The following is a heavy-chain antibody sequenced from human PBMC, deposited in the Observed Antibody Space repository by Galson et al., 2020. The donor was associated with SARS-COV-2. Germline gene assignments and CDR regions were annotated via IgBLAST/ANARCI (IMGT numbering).Heavy chain of an antibody. CDR1: GFSLSTSGMC. CDR2: IDWDDDK. D-gene: IGHD1-26*01. V-gene: IGHV2-70*11. Sequence: SGPTLVKPTQTLTLTCTFSGFSLSTSGMCVSWIRQPPGKALEWLARIDWDDDKYYSTSLKTRLTISKDTSKNQVVLTMTNMDPVDTATYYCARIVFSREVGATRLGVYAFDIWGQGTMVTVSS. J-gene: IGHJ3*02. CDR3: ARIVFSREVGATRLGVYAFDI.